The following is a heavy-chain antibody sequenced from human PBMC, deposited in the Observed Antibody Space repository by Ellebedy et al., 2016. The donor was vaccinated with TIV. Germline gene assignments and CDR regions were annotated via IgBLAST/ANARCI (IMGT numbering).Heavy chain of an antibody. CDR2: INHSGST. Sequence: SETLSLXXTVSGGSISSSSYYWGWIRQPPGKGLEWIGEINHSGSTNYNPSLKSRVTISVDTSKNQFSLKLSSVTAADTAVYYCARAGYCSGGSCYVGGFYYYYYGMDVWGQGTTVTVSS. CDR1: GGSISSSSYY. D-gene: IGHD2-15*01. J-gene: IGHJ6*02. V-gene: IGHV4-39*07. CDR3: ARAGYCSGGSCYVGGFYYYYYGMDV.